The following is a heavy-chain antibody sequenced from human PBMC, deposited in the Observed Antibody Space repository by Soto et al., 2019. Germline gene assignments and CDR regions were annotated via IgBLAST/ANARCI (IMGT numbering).Heavy chain of an antibody. CDR2: IIPIFGTA. J-gene: IGHJ6*02. D-gene: IGHD4-17*01. CDR1: GGTFSSYA. Sequence: SVKVSCKASGGTFSSYAISWVRQAPGQGLEWMGGIIPIFGTANYAQKFQGRVTITADESTSTAYMELSSLRSEDTAVYYCARIKVRTVTTTYYYGMDVWGQGTTVTVSS. CDR3: ARIKVRTVTTTYYYGMDV. V-gene: IGHV1-69*13.